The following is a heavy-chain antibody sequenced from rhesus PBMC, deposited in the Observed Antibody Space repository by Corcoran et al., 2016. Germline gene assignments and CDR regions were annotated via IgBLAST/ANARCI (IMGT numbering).Heavy chain of an antibody. Sequence: QVQLVQSGAEVKEPGASAKLSCTASGYTFSSYYVPCVWQAPGQVLEWMGWKNPRNGKVGYAQSFQGRITMTRDTSSNTVYMELRSLRSEDTAVYFCTRDRQLRRFDVWGPGVLVTVSS. D-gene: IGHD1-26*01. CDR2: KNPRNGKV. V-gene: IGHV1S9*01. J-gene: IGHJ5-1*01. CDR3: TRDRQLRRFDV. CDR1: GYTFSSYY.